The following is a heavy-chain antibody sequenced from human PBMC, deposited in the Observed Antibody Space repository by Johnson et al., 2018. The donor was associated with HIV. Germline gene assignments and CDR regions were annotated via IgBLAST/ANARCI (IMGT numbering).Heavy chain of an antibody. D-gene: IGHD2-2*01. CDR1: GFTFSSCA. CDR3: ARGLGSRSAFDI. J-gene: IGHJ3*02. V-gene: IGHV3-23*04. CDR2: ISGSNAST. Sequence: VQLVESGGGLVQPGGSLRLSCAASGFTFSSCAMSWVRQAPGKGLEWVSGISGSNASTYYADSVKGRFTISRDHSKNTLYLQMNSVRAEDTAVYYCARGLGSRSAFDIGGQGTMVTVSS.